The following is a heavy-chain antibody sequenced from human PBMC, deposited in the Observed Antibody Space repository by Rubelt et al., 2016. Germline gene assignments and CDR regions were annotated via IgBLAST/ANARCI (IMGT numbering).Heavy chain of an antibody. CDR2: IYYSGST. Sequence: PGLVKPSETLSLTCTVSGGSISSSSYYWGWIRQPPGKGLEWIGSIYYSGSTYYNPSLKSRVTISVDTSKNQFSLKLSSVTAADTAVYYCARVSDSNPLDVWGQGTTVTVSS. CDR3: ARVSDSNPLDV. D-gene: IGHD6-13*01. J-gene: IGHJ6*02. V-gene: IGHV4-39*01. CDR1: GGSISSSSYY.